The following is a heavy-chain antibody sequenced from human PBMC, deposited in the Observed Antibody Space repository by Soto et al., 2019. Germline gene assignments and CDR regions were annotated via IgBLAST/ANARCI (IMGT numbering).Heavy chain of an antibody. Sequence: GESLKISCKGSGYTFSTYWIAWVRQVPGKGLEWMGIIYPDYSETRYSPSFQGQVTISADMSIRTAYLQWSSLKASDTGTYYCTRRKYSGYAEDDYYGMDVWGQGTTVTVSS. J-gene: IGHJ6*02. CDR3: TRRKYSGYAEDDYYGMDV. CDR2: IYPDYSET. V-gene: IGHV5-51*01. D-gene: IGHD5-12*01. CDR1: GYTFSTYW.